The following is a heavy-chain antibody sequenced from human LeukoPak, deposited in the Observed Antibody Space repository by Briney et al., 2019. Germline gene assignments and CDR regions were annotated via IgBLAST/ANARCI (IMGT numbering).Heavy chain of an antibody. CDR1: GGTFSSYA. CDR2: INPNSGGT. Sequence: GASVKVSCKASGGTFSSYAISWVRQAPGQGLEWMGGINPNSGGTNYAQKFQGRVTMTRDTSISTAYMELSRLRSEDTAVYYCARDNSVEDTAWWFDPWGQGTLVTVSS. D-gene: IGHD4-23*01. CDR3: ARDNSVEDTAWWFDP. J-gene: IGHJ5*02. V-gene: IGHV1-2*02.